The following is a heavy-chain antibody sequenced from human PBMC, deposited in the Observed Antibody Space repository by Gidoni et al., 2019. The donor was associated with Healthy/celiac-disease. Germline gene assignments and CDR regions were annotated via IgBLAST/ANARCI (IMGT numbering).Heavy chain of an antibody. CDR1: GFTFSSYA. CDR3: ARVPSGSWYYFDY. Sequence: QVQLVESGGGVVQRGRSLRLSYEASGFTFSSYAMHWVRQAPGKGLEWVAVISYDGSNKYYADSVKGRFTISIDNSKNTLYLQMNSLRAEDTAVYYCARVPSGSWYYFDYWGQGTLVTVSS. J-gene: IGHJ4*02. V-gene: IGHV3-30-3*01. CDR2: ISYDGSNK. D-gene: IGHD1-26*01.